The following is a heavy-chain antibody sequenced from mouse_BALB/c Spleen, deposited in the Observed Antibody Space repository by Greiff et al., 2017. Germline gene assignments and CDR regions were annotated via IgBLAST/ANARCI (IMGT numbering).Heavy chain of an antibody. CDR1: GFTFSSYA. V-gene: IGHV5-6-5*01. CDR2: ISSGGST. D-gene: IGHD1-1*01. J-gene: IGHJ4*01. Sequence: EVQLVESGGGLVKPGGSLKLSCAASGFTFSSYAMSWVRQTPEKRLEWVASISSGGSTYYPDSVKGRFTISRDNARNILYLQMSSLRSEDTAMYYCARAYYGSRGDAMDYWGQGTSVTVSS. CDR3: ARAYYGSRGDAMDY.